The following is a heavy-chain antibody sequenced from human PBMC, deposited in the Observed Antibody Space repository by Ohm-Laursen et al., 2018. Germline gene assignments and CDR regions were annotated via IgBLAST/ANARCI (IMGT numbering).Heavy chain of an antibody. D-gene: IGHD3-16*01. Sequence: GSLRLSCAASGFTFTNYAMNWVRQAPGKGLEWVSAISGSGDSTYYADSVKGRFTISRDNSKNTLYLQMNSLRAEDTAVYHCARDPVRGLTDYWGQGTLVTVSS. J-gene: IGHJ4*02. CDR2: ISGSGDST. V-gene: IGHV3-23*01. CDR1: GFTFTNYA. CDR3: ARDPVRGLTDY.